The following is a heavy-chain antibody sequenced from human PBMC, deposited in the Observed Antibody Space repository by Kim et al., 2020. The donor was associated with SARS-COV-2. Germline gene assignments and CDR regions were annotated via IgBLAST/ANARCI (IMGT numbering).Heavy chain of an antibody. CDR1: GYTFTSYG. J-gene: IGHJ6*02. CDR3: ARFSCSGGSCYDFGYYYGMDV. Sequence: ASVKVSCKASGYTFTSYGISWVRQAPGQGLEWMAWISAYNGNTNYAQKLQGRVTMTTDTSTSTAYMELRSLRSDDTAVYYCARFSCSGGSCYDFGYYYGMDVWGQGTTVTVSS. V-gene: IGHV1-18*01. CDR2: ISAYNGNT. D-gene: IGHD2-15*01.